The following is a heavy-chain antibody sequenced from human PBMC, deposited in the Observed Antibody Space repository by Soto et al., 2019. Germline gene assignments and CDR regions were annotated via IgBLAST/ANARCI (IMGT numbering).Heavy chain of an antibody. CDR3: ARDRAVDTGEGRHFYYDGMDV. CDR2: IYYDGKI. D-gene: IGHD5-18*01. Sequence: QVRLQQSGPGLVKASDTLSLSCTVSGTKIDGCYWSWIRQSPGKGLEWIGYIYYDGKIKYNPSLVSRVTISVDTSNSQFALSLTSVTDADTAVYFCARDRAVDTGEGRHFYYDGMDVWGQGTTVTVSS. V-gene: IGHV4-59*01. J-gene: IGHJ6*02. CDR1: GTKIDGCY.